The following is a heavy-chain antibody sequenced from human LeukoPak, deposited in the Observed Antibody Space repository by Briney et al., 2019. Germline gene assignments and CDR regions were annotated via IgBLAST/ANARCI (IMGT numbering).Heavy chain of an antibody. CDR2: ISGSGGST. CDR1: GFTFSSYA. CDR3: ASLMSGIGHASSSFLDYFDY. D-gene: IGHD6-6*01. Sequence: HPGGSLRLSCAASGFTFSSYAMSWVRQAPGKGLEWVSAISGSGGSTYYADSVKGRFTISRDNSKNTLYLQMNSLRAEDTAVYYCASLMSGIGHASSSFLDYFDYWGQGTLVTVSS. J-gene: IGHJ4*02. V-gene: IGHV3-23*01.